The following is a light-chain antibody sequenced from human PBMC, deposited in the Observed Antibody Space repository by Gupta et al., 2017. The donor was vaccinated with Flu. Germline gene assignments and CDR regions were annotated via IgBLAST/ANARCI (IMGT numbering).Light chain of an antibody. CDR3: QQDKEWPVWT. CDR1: QSVSSN. CDR2: GAS. V-gene: IGKV3-15*01. Sequence: EVVLTQSPATLSVSPGERATLSCRASQSVSSNLAWYQQKPGQAPRLLIYGASTRPTGIPGRFSGTGYETELTLTSSSLQSEDFGGYYCQQDKEWPVWTFGQGTKVEIK. J-gene: IGKJ1*01.